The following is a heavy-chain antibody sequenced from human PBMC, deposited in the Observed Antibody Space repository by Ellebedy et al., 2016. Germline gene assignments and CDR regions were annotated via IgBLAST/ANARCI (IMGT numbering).Heavy chain of an antibody. CDR3: ARVASGSYVY. Sequence: SETLSLTCTVSGGSISSSSYYWGWIRQPPGKGLEWIGSIYYSGSTYYNPSLKSRVTISVDTSKNQFSLKLSSVTAADMAVYYCARVASGSYVYWGQGTLVTVSS. CDR1: GGSISSSSYY. D-gene: IGHD1-26*01. V-gene: IGHV4-39*01. CDR2: IYYSGST. J-gene: IGHJ4*02.